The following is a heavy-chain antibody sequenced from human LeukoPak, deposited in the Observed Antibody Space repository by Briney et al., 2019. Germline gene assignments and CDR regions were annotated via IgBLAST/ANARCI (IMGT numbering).Heavy chain of an antibody. V-gene: IGHV4-59*01. J-gene: IGHJ4*02. CDR3: ARVPIAAAGYYFDY. CDR1: GGSFSGYY. D-gene: IGHD6-13*01. Sequence: SETLSLTCAVCGGSFSGYYWSWIRQPPGKGLEWIGYIYYSGSTNYNPSLKSRVTISVDTSKNQFSLKLSSVTAADTAVYYCARVPIAAAGYYFDYWGQGTLVTVSS. CDR2: IYYSGST.